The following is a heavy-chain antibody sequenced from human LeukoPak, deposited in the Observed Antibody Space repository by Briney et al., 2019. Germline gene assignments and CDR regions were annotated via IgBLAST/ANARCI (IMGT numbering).Heavy chain of an antibody. D-gene: IGHD6-13*01. V-gene: IGHV4-59*01. Sequence: PSETLSLTCTVSGGSISSYYWSWIRQPPGKGLEGIGYIYYSGSTNYNPSLKSRVTISVDTSKNQFSLKLSSVTAADTAVYYCARVSVIAAAGPFDYWGQGTLVTVSS. CDR2: IYYSGST. J-gene: IGHJ4*02. CDR3: ARVSVIAAAGPFDY. CDR1: GGSISSYY.